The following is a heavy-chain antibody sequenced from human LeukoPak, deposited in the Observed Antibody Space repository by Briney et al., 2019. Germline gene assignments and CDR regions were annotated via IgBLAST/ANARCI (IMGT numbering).Heavy chain of an antibody. CDR3: ARLRAMAGHRGGFDF. J-gene: IGHJ3*01. CDR2: VYYTGNT. D-gene: IGHD6-19*01. CDR1: GDSISYHNYY. V-gene: IGHV4-39*01. Sequence: SETLSLTCAVSGDSISYHNYYWDWIRQPPGKGLEWIGTVYYTGNTYYNPSLKSRVVISVDTSKNQFPLQLTSMTAADTAVYYCARLRAMAGHRGGFDFWGRGTMVTVSS.